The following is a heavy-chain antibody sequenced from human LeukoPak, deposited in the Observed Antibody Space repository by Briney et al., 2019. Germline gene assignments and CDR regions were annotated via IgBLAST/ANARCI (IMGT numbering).Heavy chain of an antibody. V-gene: IGHV5-51*01. CDR3: ATSESQTRFDY. CDR1: GYSFTSYW. Sequence: GESLKISCKGSGYSFTSYWIGWVRQLPGKGLEWIGIIFPGDSDTTYSPSLQGQVTISADKSINTAYLQWSSLRASDTAMYYCATSESQTRFDYWGQGTPVTVSS. J-gene: IGHJ4*02. CDR2: IFPGDSDT. D-gene: IGHD1/OR15-1a*01.